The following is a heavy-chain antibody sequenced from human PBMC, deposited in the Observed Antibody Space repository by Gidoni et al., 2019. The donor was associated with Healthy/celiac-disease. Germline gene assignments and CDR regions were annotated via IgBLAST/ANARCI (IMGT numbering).Heavy chain of an antibody. CDR3: AKGSPFGELFGPLGY. Sequence: EVQLVESGGGLVQPGGSLRLSCAASGFTFSSYEMYWVRQAPGKGLAWVSYISSSGSTRYYADSVKGRFTISRDNAKNSLYLQMNSLRAEDTAVYYCAKGSPFGELFGPLGYWGQGTLVTVSS. CDR2: ISSSGSTR. J-gene: IGHJ4*02. D-gene: IGHD3-10*01. CDR1: GFTFSSYE. V-gene: IGHV3-48*03.